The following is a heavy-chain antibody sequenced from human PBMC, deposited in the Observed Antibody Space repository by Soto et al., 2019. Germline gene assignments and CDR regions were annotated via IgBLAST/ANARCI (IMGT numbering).Heavy chain of an antibody. CDR3: VRIQPTPLYIHS. CDR2: INSSGNT. J-gene: IGHJ4*02. D-gene: IGHD2-15*01. V-gene: IGHV4-31*03. Sequence: LSLTCTVSGGAISSGNYYWTWIRQHPGKGLEWIGCINSSGNTYYNSSLKTRTAISVDTSKKKFPLMLTPVTSADTAVYFCVRIQPTPLYIHSSGQGTLLTVSS. CDR1: GGAISSGNYY.